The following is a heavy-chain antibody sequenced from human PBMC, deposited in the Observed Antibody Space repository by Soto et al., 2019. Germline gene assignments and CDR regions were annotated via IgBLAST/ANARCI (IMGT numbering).Heavy chain of an antibody. Sequence: GSLRLSCTVLGFTLTNENMNWVRQAPGKGLEWVSSISSRSTFINYADSVKGRFTISRDNDKGLVYLQMNSLRAEDTAVYYCARDPPLSMIVVVGVDDFWGQGTLVTVSS. V-gene: IGHV3-21*06. CDR3: ARDPPLSMIVVVGVDDF. CDR1: GFTLTNEN. J-gene: IGHJ4*02. CDR2: ISSRSTFI. D-gene: IGHD3-22*01.